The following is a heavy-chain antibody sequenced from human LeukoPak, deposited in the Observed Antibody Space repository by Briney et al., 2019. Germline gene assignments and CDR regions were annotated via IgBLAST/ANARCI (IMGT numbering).Heavy chain of an antibody. Sequence: PGGSLRLSCAASGFTFSSFGMHWVRQAPGKELEWVAVIWYDGSNKYYADSVKGRFTISRDNSKNTLYLQMNSLRAEDTAVYYCARGKAAGTAYYFDYWGQGTLVTVPS. CDR3: ARGKAAGTAYYFDY. J-gene: IGHJ4*02. CDR1: GFTFSSFG. CDR2: IWYDGSNK. V-gene: IGHV3-33*01. D-gene: IGHD6-13*01.